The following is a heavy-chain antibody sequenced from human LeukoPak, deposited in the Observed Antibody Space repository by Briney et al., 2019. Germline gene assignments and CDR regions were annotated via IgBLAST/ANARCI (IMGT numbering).Heavy chain of an antibody. J-gene: IGHJ1*01. CDR3: ARVSSSSWYDFQH. Sequence: GASVKVSCMASGYTFTGYYMHWVRQAPGQGLEWVGWINPNSGGTNYAQKFQGRVTMTRDTSISTAYMELSRLRSDDTAVYYCARVSSSSWYDFQHWGQGTLVTVSS. CDR1: GYTFTGYY. CDR2: INPNSGGT. D-gene: IGHD6-13*01. V-gene: IGHV1-2*02.